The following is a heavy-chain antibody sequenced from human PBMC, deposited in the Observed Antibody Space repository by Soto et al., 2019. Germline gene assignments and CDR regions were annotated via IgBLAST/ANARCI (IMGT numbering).Heavy chain of an antibody. CDR1: GFTFSSYG. V-gene: IGHV3-30*03. D-gene: IGHD6-19*01. Sequence: SMRLSCAASGFTFSSYGMHWVRQAPGKGLEWVAVISYDGSNKYYADSVKGRFTISRDNSKNTLYLQMNSLRAEDTAVYYCARDPVAAKSGPFDYWGQGTLVTVSS. CDR2: ISYDGSNK. J-gene: IGHJ4*02. CDR3: ARDPVAAKSGPFDY.